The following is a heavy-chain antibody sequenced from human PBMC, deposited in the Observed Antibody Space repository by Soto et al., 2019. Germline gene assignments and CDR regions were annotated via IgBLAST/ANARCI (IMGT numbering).Heavy chain of an antibody. J-gene: IGHJ6*02. CDR1: GGTFSSYA. D-gene: IGHD3-10*02. Sequence: GASVKVSCKASGGTFSSYAISWVRQAPGQGLEWMGGIIPIFGTANYAQKFQGRVTITADESTSTAYMELSSLRSEDTAVYYCARITMSVFGDYYYYGMDVWGQGTTVTVSS. CDR2: IIPIFGTA. CDR3: ARITMSVFGDYYYYGMDV. V-gene: IGHV1-69*13.